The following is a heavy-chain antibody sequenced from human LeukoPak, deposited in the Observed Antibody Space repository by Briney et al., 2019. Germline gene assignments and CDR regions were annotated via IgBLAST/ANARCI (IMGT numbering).Heavy chain of an antibody. CDR2: ISAYNGNT. Sequence: GASVKVSCKASGYTFTSYGISWVRQAPGQGLEWMGWISAYNGNTNYAQKLQGRVTMTTDTSTSTAYMELRSLRSDDTAVYYCASAPGPGIQPLLDYWGQGTLVTVSS. J-gene: IGHJ4*02. CDR1: GYTFTSYG. D-gene: IGHD5-18*01. CDR3: ASAPGPGIQPLLDY. V-gene: IGHV1-18*01.